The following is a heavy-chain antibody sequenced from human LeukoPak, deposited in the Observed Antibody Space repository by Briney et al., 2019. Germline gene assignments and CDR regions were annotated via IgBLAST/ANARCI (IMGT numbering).Heavy chain of an antibody. D-gene: IGHD2-15*01. CDR2: INPSGGST. CDR1: GYTFTTYY. V-gene: IGHV1-46*01. CDR3: ARNALPYAFDI. J-gene: IGHJ3*02. Sequence: ASVKVSCKAFGYTFTTYYMHWVRQAPGQGLEWMGTINPSGGSTSYAQKFQGRVTMTRDTSTSTVYMELSSLRSEDTAVYYCARNALPYAFDIWGQGTMVTVSS.